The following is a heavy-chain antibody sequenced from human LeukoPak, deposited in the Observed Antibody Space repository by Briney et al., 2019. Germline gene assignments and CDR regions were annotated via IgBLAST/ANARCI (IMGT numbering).Heavy chain of an antibody. CDR1: GFTFKNFA. V-gene: IGHV3-30*18. Sequence: GGSLRLSCAVSGFTFKNFAMSWVRQAPGKGLEWVAVISYDGSNKYYADSVKGRFTISRDNSKNTLYLQMNSLRAEDTAVYYCAKDRAVACGGSCGFDYWGQGTLVTVSS. J-gene: IGHJ4*02. CDR2: ISYDGSNK. D-gene: IGHD2-15*01. CDR3: AKDRAVACGGSCGFDY.